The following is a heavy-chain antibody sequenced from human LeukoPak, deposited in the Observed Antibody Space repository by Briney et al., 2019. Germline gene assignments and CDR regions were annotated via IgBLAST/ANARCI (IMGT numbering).Heavy chain of an antibody. CDR1: GFTFDDYA. J-gene: IGHJ6*03. D-gene: IGHD3-10*01. CDR3: AKGSRTFGGHFYYYYMDV. Sequence: PGGSLRLSCAASGFTFDDYAMHWVRQAPGKGLEWVSLISWDGGSTYYADSVKGRFTISRDNSKNSLYLQMNSLRAEDTALYYCAKGSRTFGGHFYYYYMDVWGKGTTVTVSS. V-gene: IGHV3-43D*03. CDR2: ISWDGGST.